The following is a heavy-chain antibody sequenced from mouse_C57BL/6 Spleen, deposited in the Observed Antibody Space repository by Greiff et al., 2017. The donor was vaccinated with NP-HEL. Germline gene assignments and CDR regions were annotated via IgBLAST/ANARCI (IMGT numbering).Heavy chain of an antibody. CDR2: FYPGSGSI. J-gene: IGHJ4*01. Sequence: QVQLKQSGAELVKPGASVKLSCKASGYTFTEYTIHWVKQRSGQGLEWIGWFYPGSGSIKYNEKFKDKATLTADKSSSTVYMELSRSTSEDSAVYFCARHEVYDGYLYYYAMDYWGQGTSVTVSS. CDR3: ARHEVYDGYLYYYAMDY. D-gene: IGHD2-3*01. CDR1: GYTFTEYT. V-gene: IGHV1-62-2*01.